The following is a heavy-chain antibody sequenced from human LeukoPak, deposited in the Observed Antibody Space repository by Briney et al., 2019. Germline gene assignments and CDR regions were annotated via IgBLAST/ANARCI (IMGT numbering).Heavy chain of an antibody. CDR1: GGSFSGYY. CDR2: INHSGST. V-gene: IGHV4-34*01. J-gene: IGHJ3*02. D-gene: IGHD3-22*01. CDR3: ARLYYYDTDQNAFDI. Sequence: SETLSLTCAVYGGSFSGYYWSWIRQPPGKGLEWIGEINHSGSTNYNPSLKSRVTISVDTSKNQFSLKLSSVTAADTAMYYCARLYYYDTDQNAFDIWGQGTMVTVSS.